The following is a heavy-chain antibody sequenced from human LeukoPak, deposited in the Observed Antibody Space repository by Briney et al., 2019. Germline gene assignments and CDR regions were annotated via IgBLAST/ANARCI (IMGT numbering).Heavy chain of an antibody. J-gene: IGHJ4*02. V-gene: IGHV3-23*01. CDR2: ICVSGENT. CDR1: GFTFSSYA. CDR3: AKYGSGSYYNGLY. Sequence: GGSLRLSCAASGFTFSSYAMTWVRQAPGNGLQWVSTICVSGENTCYADSVKGRFTISRDISKSTLYLQMNSLRDEDTAVYYCAKYGSGSYYNGLYWGQGTLVTVSS. D-gene: IGHD3-10*01.